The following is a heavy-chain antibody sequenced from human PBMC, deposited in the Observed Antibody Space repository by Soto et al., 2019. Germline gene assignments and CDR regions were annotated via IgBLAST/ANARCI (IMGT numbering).Heavy chain of an antibody. D-gene: IGHD2-21*02. J-gene: IGHJ4*02. Sequence: SETLSLTCTVSGDSVSSGTYFWSWIRQPPGKGLEWIGYVYYSGSTNYNPTLKSRLTMSVDTSKNQFSLKLSSVTAADTAVYYCARDGGDGRSFDSWGPGTLLTVSS. CDR1: GDSVSSGTYF. V-gene: IGHV4-61*01. CDR2: VYYSGST. CDR3: ARDGGDGRSFDS.